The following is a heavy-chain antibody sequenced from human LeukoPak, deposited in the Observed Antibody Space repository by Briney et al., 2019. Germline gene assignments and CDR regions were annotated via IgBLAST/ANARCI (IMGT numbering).Heavy chain of an antibody. V-gene: IGHV3-48*01. CDR2: ISSSSSTI. Sequence: PGGSLRLSCAASGVTFSSYSMNWVRQPPGEGLEWVSYISSSSSTIYYADSVNGRFTISRDKAQNSLYLQMNSLRAEDTAVYYCARDQGGVGYWGQGTLVTVSS. CDR3: ARDQGGVGY. CDR1: GVTFSSYS. D-gene: IGHD3-16*01. J-gene: IGHJ4*02.